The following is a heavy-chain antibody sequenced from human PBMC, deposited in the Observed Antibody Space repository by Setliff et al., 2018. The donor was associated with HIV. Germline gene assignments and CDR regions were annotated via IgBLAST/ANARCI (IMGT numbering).Heavy chain of an antibody. CDR2: INPNSGGT. Sequence: ASVKVSCKSSGYTFTDYFMHWVRQAPGQGLEWMGRINPNSGGTNYAQKFQGRVTMTRDTSISTAYMELSGLRSDDTAVYYCARQLSNSLECWGQGTPVTVSS. J-gene: IGHJ4*02. V-gene: IGHV1-2*06. CDR3: ARQLSNSLEC. D-gene: IGHD1-1*01. CDR1: GYTFTDYF.